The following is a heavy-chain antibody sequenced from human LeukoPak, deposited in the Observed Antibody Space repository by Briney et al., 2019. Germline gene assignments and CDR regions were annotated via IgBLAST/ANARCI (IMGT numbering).Heavy chain of an antibody. D-gene: IGHD6-13*01. CDR2: IYHSGST. J-gene: IGHJ5*02. Sequence: PSETLSLTCTVSGGSISSGGYYWSWIRQPPGKGLEWIGYIYHSGSTYYNPSLKSRVTISVDRSKNQFSLKLSSVTAADTAVYYCARDGYSSSWYNWFDPWGQGTLVTVSS. CDR3: ARDGYSSSWYNWFDP. V-gene: IGHV4-30-2*01. CDR1: GGSISSGGYY.